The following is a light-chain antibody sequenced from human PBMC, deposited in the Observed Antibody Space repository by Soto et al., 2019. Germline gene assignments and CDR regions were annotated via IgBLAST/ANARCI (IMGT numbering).Light chain of an antibody. CDR2: GNN. CDR3: HSYDSSLSASV. V-gene: IGLV1-40*01. CDR1: SSNIGAGYD. Sequence: QSLLTQPPSVSGTPGQRVTISCTGSSSNIGAGYDVHWYQQLPGTAPKLLIFGNNYRPSGVPDRFSGSKSGTSASLAITGLQAEDEADYYCHSYDSSLSASVFGGGTKLTV. J-gene: IGLJ3*02.